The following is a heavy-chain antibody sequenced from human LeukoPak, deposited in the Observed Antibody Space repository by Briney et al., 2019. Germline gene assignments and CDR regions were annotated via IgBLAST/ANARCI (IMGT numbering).Heavy chain of an antibody. Sequence: PGGSLRLSCAASGFTFSSYSMTWVRQAPGKGLEWVSSISRSSSHKYYAGSVKGRFTISRDNAKNSLYLQMNSLRAEDTAVYYCARDWYNNSDAFDLWGQGTMVTVSS. CDR2: ISRSSSHK. CDR1: GFTFSSYS. CDR3: ARDWYNNSDAFDL. V-gene: IGHV3-21*01. D-gene: IGHD4-11*01. J-gene: IGHJ3*01.